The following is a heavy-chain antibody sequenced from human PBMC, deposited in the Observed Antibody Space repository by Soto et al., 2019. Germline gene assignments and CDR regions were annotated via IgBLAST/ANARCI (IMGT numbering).Heavy chain of an antibody. CDR3: ARVLDGKRSWPVPNYYYYGMDV. J-gene: IGHJ6*02. CDR2: IYYSGST. Sequence: PSETLSLTCTVSGGSLSSYYWSWIRQPPGKGLEWIGYIYYSGSTNYNPSLKSRVTISVDTSKNQFSLKLSSVTAADTAVYYCARVLDGKRSWPVPNYYYYGMDVWGQGTTVTVSS. V-gene: IGHV4-59*01. CDR1: GGSLSSYY. D-gene: IGHD2-2*01.